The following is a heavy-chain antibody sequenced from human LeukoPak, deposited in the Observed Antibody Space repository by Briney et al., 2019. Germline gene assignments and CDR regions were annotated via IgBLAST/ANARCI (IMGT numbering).Heavy chain of an antibody. CDR1: GFNFRIYT. J-gene: IGHJ3*01. CDR3: VRDSHQTVGCYGAVDV. CDR2: FSSRNDNI. V-gene: IGHV3-21*01. D-gene: IGHD3-16*01. Sequence: GGSLRLSCAASGFNFRIYTMSSARQAPGKGLEWVSLFSSRNDNIQYADPVKGRFTISRDNAKNSLYLQMNSLRAEDTAVYYCVRDSHQTVGCYGAVDVWGPGTMVTVSS.